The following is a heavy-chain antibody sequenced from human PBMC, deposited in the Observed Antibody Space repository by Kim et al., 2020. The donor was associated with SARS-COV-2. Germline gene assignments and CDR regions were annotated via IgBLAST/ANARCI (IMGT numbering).Heavy chain of an antibody. CDR1: GFTFGDYA. D-gene: IGHD2-2*01. Sequence: GGSLRLSCVASGFTFGDYAMHWVRQAPGKGLEWVSGISWNSVSIGYADSVKGRFTISRDNAKNSQYLQMNSLRAEDTALYYCAKGMAPADVDALDIWGQGTLVTVSS. J-gene: IGHJ3*02. V-gene: IGHV3-9*01. CDR2: ISWNSVSI. CDR3: AKGMAPADVDALDI.